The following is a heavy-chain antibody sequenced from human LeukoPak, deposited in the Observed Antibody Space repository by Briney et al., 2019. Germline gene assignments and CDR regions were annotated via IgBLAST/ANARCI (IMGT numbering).Heavy chain of an antibody. CDR1: GGSISSGDYY. J-gene: IGHJ6*02. CDR2: IYYSGSI. V-gene: IGHV4-30-4*08. CDR3: ARCSSRIAAARASYYSYGMDV. D-gene: IGHD6-13*01. Sequence: SQTLSLTCTVSGGSISSGDYYWSWIRQPPGKGLEWIGYIYYSGSINYNPSLKSRVTISVDTSKNQFSLKLSSVTAADTAVYYCARCSSRIAAARASYYSYGMDVWGQGTTVTVSS.